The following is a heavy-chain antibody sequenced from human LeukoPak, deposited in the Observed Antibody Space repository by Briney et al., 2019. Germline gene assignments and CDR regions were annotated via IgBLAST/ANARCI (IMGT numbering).Heavy chain of an antibody. D-gene: IGHD3-22*01. J-gene: IGHJ5*02. CDR3: ARELPKIGGMIVFFDP. Sequence: GGSLRLSCAASGFTFSSYSMNWVRQAPGKGLEWVANIKQDGSEKYYVDSVKGRFTISRDNAKNSLYLQMNSLRAEDTAVYYCARELPKIGGMIVFFDPWGQGTLVTVSS. V-gene: IGHV3-7*03. CDR1: GFTFSSYS. CDR2: IKQDGSEK.